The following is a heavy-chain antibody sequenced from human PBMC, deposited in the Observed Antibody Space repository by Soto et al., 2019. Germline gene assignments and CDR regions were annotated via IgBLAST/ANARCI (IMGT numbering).Heavy chain of an antibody. Sequence: GGSLRLSCAAPGFTFSHYGMHWVRQAPGKGLEWVAHILHDGSNEYYADSVKGRFTISRDNSKNTLYLQMNSLTGDATAVYYCAKSRDGYSFYFYYGMDVWGQGTTVTVSS. D-gene: IGHD4-4*01. CDR3: AKSRDGYSFYFYYGMDV. V-gene: IGHV3-30*18. CDR2: ILHDGSNE. CDR1: GFTFSHYG. J-gene: IGHJ6*02.